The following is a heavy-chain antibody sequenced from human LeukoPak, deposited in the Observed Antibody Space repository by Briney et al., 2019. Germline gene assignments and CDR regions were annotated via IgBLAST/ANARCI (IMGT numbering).Heavy chain of an antibody. D-gene: IGHD3-22*01. CDR3: ARDSQVYDSSGYYFGFDY. J-gene: IGHJ4*02. V-gene: IGHV4-59*12. CDR2: IYYSGST. CDR1: GGSISSYY. Sequence: PSETLSLTCTVSGGSISSYYWSWIRQPPGKGLEWIGYIYYSGSTNYNPSLKSRVTISVDTSKNQFSLKLSSVTAADTAVYYCARDSQVYDSSGYYFGFDYWGQGTLVTVSS.